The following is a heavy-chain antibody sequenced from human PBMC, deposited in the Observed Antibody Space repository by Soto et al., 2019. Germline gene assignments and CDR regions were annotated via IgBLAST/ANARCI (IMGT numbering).Heavy chain of an antibody. Sequence: SETLSLTCAVSNSSINSRFYWGWIRQPPGKGLEWIASIYHSGSTHYNPSLKSRATISVDTSNNQFSLRLSSVTAADTAVYYCARNTSGQNFDYWGQGTQVTVSS. V-gene: IGHV4-38-2*01. D-gene: IGHD6-19*01. CDR2: IYHSGST. J-gene: IGHJ4*02. CDR1: NSSINSRFY. CDR3: ARNTSGQNFDY.